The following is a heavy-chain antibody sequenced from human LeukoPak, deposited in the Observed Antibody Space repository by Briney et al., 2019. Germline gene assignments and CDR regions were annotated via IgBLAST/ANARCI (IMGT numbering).Heavy chain of an antibody. D-gene: IGHD6-13*01. J-gene: IGHJ3*02. CDR2: ISGSGGST. Sequence: GGSLRLSCAASGFTFSSYWMSWVRQAPGKGLEWVSAISGSGGSTYYADSVKGRFTISRDNSKNTLYLQMNSLRAEDTAVYYCAHKLVGSSWSDDAFDIWGQGTMVTVSS. V-gene: IGHV3-23*01. CDR3: AHKLVGSSWSDDAFDI. CDR1: GFTFSSYW.